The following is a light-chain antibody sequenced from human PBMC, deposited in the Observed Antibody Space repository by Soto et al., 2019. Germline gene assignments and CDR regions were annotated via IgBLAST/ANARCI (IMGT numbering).Light chain of an antibody. CDR1: QGVSSY. CDR2: DAS. J-gene: IGKJ2*01. Sequence: EIVLTQSPATLSLSPGERATLSCRASQGVSSYLAWYQQKPGQAPRLLIYDASNRATGIPARFSGSGPGTDFTLTISSLEPEDFAVYFCQQYNNWPTYIFGQGTKLEIK. CDR3: QQYNNWPTYI. V-gene: IGKV3D-11*01.